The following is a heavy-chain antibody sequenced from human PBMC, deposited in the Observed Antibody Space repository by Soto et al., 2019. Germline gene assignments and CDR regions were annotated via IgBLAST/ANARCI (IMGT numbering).Heavy chain of an antibody. CDR3: ARDGDYYDSSGYYSNWFDP. V-gene: IGHV1-3*01. Sequence: ASVKVSCKASGYTFISYAMNWVRQAPGQRLERMGWINAGNGNTKYSQKFQGRFTISRDNSKNTLYLQMNSLRAEDTAVYYCARDGDYYDSSGYYSNWFDPWGQGTLVTVSS. CDR2: INAGNGNT. CDR1: GYTFISYA. J-gene: IGHJ5*02. D-gene: IGHD3-22*01.